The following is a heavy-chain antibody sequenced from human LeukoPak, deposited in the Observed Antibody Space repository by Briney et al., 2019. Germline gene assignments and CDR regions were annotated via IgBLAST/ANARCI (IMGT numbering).Heavy chain of an antibody. J-gene: IGHJ6*03. CDR1: GGSISSSSYY. D-gene: IGHD6-13*01. Sequence: SETLSLTCTVSGGSISSSSYYWGWIRQPPGKGLEWIVSIYYSGSTYSNPSSKSRITISVDTSKHLFSLKLSSVTAADTAVYYCERDNGIAGEDYYYYYYMDVWGKGTTVTISS. V-gene: IGHV4-39*02. CDR3: ERDNGIAGEDYYYYYYMDV. CDR2: IYYSGST.